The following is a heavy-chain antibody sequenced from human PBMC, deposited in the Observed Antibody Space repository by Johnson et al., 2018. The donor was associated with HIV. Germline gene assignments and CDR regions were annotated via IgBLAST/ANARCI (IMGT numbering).Heavy chain of an antibody. CDR1: GITFSSNY. V-gene: IGHV3-66*02. Sequence: VQLVESGGGLVKPGGSLRLSCAASGITFSSNYMSWVRQAPGKGLEWVSVIYPGCTTVPADSVKGRFTISRDNSKNTLHLQMSSLRAEDTAVYYCARSVDLHHFDTSGMGDAFDIWGQGTMVTVSS. CDR3: ARSVDLHHFDTSGMGDAFDI. CDR2: IYPGCTT. D-gene: IGHD3-22*01. J-gene: IGHJ3*02.